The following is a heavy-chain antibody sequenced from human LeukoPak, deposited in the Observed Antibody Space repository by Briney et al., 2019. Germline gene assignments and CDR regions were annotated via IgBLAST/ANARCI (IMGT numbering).Heavy chain of an antibody. V-gene: IGHV1-2*02. CDR2: INPNSGGT. CDR3: ARDLNYYDSSGYYPNGMDV. J-gene: IGHJ6*02. CDR1: GYTFTGYY. D-gene: IGHD3-22*01. Sequence: ASVKVSCKASGYTFTGYYMHWVRQAPGQGLEWMGWINPNSGGTNYAQKFQGRVTMTRDTSISTAYMELSRLRSDDTAVYYCARDLNYYDSSGYYPNGMDVWGQGTTVNVSS.